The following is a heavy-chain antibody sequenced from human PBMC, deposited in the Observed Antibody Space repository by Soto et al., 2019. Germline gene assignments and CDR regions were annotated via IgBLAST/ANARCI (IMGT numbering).Heavy chain of an antibody. CDR2: INSDGSRT. CDR3: ATMVGTYVDPNTWFDP. V-gene: IGHV3-74*01. CDR1: GFTFSNYW. Sequence: PGGSLRLSCAASGFTFSNYWMHWVRQAPGKGLVWVSRINSDGSRTSYADTVKGRITISRDNAKKTLYLQMNSLRAEDTAVYYCATMVGTYVDPNTWFDPWGQGP. D-gene: IGHD3-10*01. J-gene: IGHJ5*02.